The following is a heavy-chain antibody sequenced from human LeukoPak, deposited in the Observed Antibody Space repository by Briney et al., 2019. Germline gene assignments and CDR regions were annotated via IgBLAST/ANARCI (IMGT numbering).Heavy chain of an antibody. J-gene: IGHJ4*02. D-gene: IGHD1-26*01. CDR1: GGSFSGYY. CDR3: ARARIVGATTPLNY. V-gene: IGHV4-34*01. CDR2: INHSGST. Sequence: SETLSLTCAVYGGSFSGYYWSWIRQPPGKGLERIGEINHSGSTNYNPSLKSRVTISVDTSKNQFSLKLSSVTAADTAVYYCARARIVGATTPLNYWGQGTLVTVSS.